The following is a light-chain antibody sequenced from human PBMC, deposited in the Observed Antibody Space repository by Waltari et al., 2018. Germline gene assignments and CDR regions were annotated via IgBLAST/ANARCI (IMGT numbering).Light chain of an antibody. Sequence: QSQLTQPPSASGTPGQTVSISCSGGDSNIGRNTVNWYQQFPGTAPKLLIYGRGQHPAGVPGRFAGSKSGTSASLVISGRLSEDEATYYCAGWDDNGNGRVIFGGGTNLTVL. CDR1: DSNIGRNT. CDR2: GRG. V-gene: IGLV1-44*01. CDR3: AGWDDNGNGRVI. J-gene: IGLJ2*01.